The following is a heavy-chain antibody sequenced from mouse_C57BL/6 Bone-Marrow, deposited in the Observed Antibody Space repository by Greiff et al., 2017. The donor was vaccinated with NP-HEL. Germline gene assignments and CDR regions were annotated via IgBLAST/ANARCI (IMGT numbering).Heavy chain of an antibody. D-gene: IGHD1-1*01. CDR1: GFTFSDYG. V-gene: IGHV5-17*01. CDR3: ARRTYYGSSLDY. J-gene: IGHJ2*01. CDR2: ISSGSSTI. Sequence: EVKLEESGGGLVKPGGSLKLSCAASGFTFSDYGMHWVRQAPEKGLEWVAYISSGSSTIYYADTVKGRFTISRDNAKNTLFLQMTSLRSEDTAMYYCARRTYYGSSLDYWGQGTTLTVSS.